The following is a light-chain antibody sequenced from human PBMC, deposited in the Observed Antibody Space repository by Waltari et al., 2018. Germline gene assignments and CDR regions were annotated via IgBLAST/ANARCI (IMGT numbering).Light chain of an antibody. CDR3: MEALQSVT. V-gene: IGKV2-28*01. J-gene: IGKJ5*01. CDR1: QSLLHSNGYNY. Sequence: DIVMTQSPLSLPVTPGEPASISCRSSQSLLHSNGYNYLDWYLQKPGQSPQILIYLGSNRASWVPDRFSGSGSGTEFTLKISRVEAEDAGVYYCMEALQSVTFGQGTRLEIK. CDR2: LGS.